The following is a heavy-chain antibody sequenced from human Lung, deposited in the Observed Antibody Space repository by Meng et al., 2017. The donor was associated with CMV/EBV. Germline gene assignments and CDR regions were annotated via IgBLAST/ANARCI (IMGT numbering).Heavy chain of an antibody. CDR3: ARGLAADGIFDS. Sequence: GGSLSLSCAASGFTVRNTYMNWVRRAPGKGLEWVSTIYIGDTTYYTDSVKGRFTISRDTSKNTLYFQMNSLRVEDTAVYYCARGLAADGIFDSWGQGTRVTVSS. V-gene: IGHV3-53*01. CDR2: IYIGDTT. J-gene: IGHJ4*02. D-gene: IGHD6-13*01. CDR1: GFTVRNTY.